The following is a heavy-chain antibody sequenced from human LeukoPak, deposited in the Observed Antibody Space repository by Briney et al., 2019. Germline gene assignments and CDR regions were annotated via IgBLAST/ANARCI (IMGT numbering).Heavy chain of an antibody. CDR2: INHSGST. V-gene: IGHV4-34*01. J-gene: IGHJ4*02. D-gene: IGHD3-16*02. CDR1: GGSFSGYY. CDR3: ARGRGDYVWGSYRLRLDY. Sequence: SETLSLTCAVYGGSFSGYYWSWIRQPPGKGLEWIGEINHSGSTNYNPSLKSRVTISVDTSKNQFSLKLSSVTAADTAVYYCARGRGDYVWGSYRLRLDYWGQGNLVTVSS.